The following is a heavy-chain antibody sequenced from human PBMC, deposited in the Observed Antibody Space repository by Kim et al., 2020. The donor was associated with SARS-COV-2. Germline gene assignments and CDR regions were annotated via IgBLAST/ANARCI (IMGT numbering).Heavy chain of an antibody. V-gene: IGHV3-21*01. D-gene: IGHD3-16*01. CDR1: GFTFSTYA. CDR2: LFSSTANI. J-gene: IGHJ4*01. Sequence: GGSLRLSCTASGFTFSTYALGWVRQAPGKGLEWVSTLFSSTANIYYADAMKGRFTVSEDSAKNSLSLQMNILRADNTAYYYCARHDVGMFWGVIDCDY. CDR3: ARHDVGMFWGVIDCDY.